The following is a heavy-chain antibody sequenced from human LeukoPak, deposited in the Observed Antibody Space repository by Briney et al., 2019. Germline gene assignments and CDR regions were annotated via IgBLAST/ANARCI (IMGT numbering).Heavy chain of an antibody. CDR3: ARSIRGIFTPTTTLVDYFDY. Sequence: ASVTVSCKASGYTFTGYYMHWVRHAPGQGLEWMGWINPNSGGTNYAQKFQGWVTMTRDTSISTGYMELSRLRSDDTAVYYCARSIRGIFTPTTTLVDYFDYWGQGTLVTVSS. V-gene: IGHV1-2*04. CDR1: GYTFTGYY. CDR2: INPNSGGT. D-gene: IGHD2-15*01. J-gene: IGHJ4*02.